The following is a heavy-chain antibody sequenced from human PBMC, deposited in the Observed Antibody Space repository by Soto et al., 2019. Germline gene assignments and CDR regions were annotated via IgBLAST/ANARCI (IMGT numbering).Heavy chain of an antibody. CDR1: GGSISSGDYY. Sequence: QVQLQESGPGLVKPSQTLSLTCTVSGGSISSGDYYWRWIRQSPGKGLEWIGHIYDRGSTYSNPSLNSRVFILVDTSKTQFSLNLNSVTAADTAVYYCARGLSGDKVDYWGRGTLVTVSS. V-gene: IGHV4-30-4*01. CDR2: IYDRGST. CDR3: ARGLSGDKVDY. J-gene: IGHJ4*02. D-gene: IGHD7-27*01.